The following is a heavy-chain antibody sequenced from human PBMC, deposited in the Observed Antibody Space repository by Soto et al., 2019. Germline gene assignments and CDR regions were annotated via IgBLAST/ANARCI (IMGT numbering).Heavy chain of an antibody. V-gene: IGHV3-30*18. CDR1: GFTFSSYF. J-gene: IGHJ4*02. CDR2: ISYDGSNK. D-gene: IGHD3-22*01. CDR3: AKDIHYDSSGFSY. Sequence: GGSLRLSCAAYGFTFSSYFMHWVRQAPGKGLEWVAVISYDGSNKYYADSVKGRFTISRDNSKNTLYLQMNSLRAEDTAVYYCAKDIHYDSSGFSYWGQGTLVTVSS.